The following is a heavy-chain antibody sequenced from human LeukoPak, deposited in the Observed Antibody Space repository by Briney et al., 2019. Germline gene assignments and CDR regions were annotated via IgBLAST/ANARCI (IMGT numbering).Heavy chain of an antibody. CDR3: AKDHSADGWPTFEY. CDR1: GFTFSSYS. J-gene: IGHJ4*02. V-gene: IGHV3-21*04. D-gene: IGHD5-24*01. CDR2: ITKYDGRV. Sequence: TGGSLRLSCAASGFTFSSYSMNWVRQAPGKGLEWLSSITKYDGRVYYADSVRGRFTISRDSSQNELYLQMNSLRADDSAIYYCAKDHSADGWPTFEYWGRGTLVTVSS.